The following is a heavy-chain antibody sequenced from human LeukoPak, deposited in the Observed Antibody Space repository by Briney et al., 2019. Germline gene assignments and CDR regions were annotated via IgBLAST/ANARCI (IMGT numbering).Heavy chain of an antibody. J-gene: IGHJ4*02. CDR1: GYRFTSYW. D-gene: IGHD6-19*01. Sequence: GESLKISFKGSGYRFTSYWIGWVRQMPGKGLEWMGIIYPGDSDTRYSPSFQGQVTISADKSISTAYLQWSSLKASDTAMYYCARPPIGYSSGWYDDYWGQGTLVTVSS. V-gene: IGHV5-51*01. CDR3: ARPPIGYSSGWYDDY. CDR2: IYPGDSDT.